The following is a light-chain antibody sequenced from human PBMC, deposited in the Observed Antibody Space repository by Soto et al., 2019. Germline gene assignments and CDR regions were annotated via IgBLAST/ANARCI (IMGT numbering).Light chain of an antibody. CDR1: QSISSY. CDR3: QQSYSTPYT. CDR2: AAS. Sequence: DIEMTQSPSSLSVSVGDRVTITCRASQSISSYLYWYQQKPGKAPKLLVYAASRLQSGVQSRFSGSGSGTDFTLIISILQPEDFATYYCQQSYSTPYTFGQGTKLEIK. J-gene: IGKJ2*01. V-gene: IGKV1-39*01.